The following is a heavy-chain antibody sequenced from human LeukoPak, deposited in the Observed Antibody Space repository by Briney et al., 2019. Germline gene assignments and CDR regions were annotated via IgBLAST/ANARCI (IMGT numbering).Heavy chain of an antibody. V-gene: IGHV1-58*02. CDR1: GFTFTSSA. Sequence: SVKVSCKASGFTFTSSAMQWVRQARGQRLEWIGWIVVGSGNTNYAQKFQERVTITRDMSTSTVYMELSSLRSEDTAVYYCARDRVRGSSSWYAFDIRGQGTMVTVSS. CDR3: ARDRVRGSSSWYAFDI. D-gene: IGHD6-13*01. J-gene: IGHJ3*02. CDR2: IVVGSGNT.